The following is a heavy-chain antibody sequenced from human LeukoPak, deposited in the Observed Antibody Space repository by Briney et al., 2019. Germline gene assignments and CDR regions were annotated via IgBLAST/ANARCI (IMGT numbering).Heavy chain of an antibody. CDR3: ARDVVAAAGSFDY. Sequence: SETLSLTCTVSGGSISSGSYYWSWIRQPAGKGLEWIGRISTSGTTNYNPSLKSRVTISVDTSKNQFSLKLSSVTAADTAVYYCARDVVAAAGSFDYWGQGTQVTVSS. J-gene: IGHJ4*02. CDR2: ISTSGTT. CDR1: GGSISSGSYY. V-gene: IGHV4-61*02. D-gene: IGHD6-13*01.